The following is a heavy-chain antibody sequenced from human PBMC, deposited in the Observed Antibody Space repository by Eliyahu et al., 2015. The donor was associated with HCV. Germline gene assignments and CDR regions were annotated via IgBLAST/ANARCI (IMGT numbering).Heavy chain of an antibody. CDR3: AHSVAVSGGRGINRFEH. V-gene: IGHV2-5*01. J-gene: IGHJ4*02. D-gene: IGHD6-19*01. CDR2: IYWNDDK. CDR1: GXSLIPSGVG. Sequence: QITLKESGPTLVKPTQTLTLTCTXXGXSLIPSGVGVGWXRQPPGKALEXLALIYWNDDKRYSPXLKSRLIITKDTSKNQVFLTMTDMDPVDTATYYCAHSVAVSGGRGINRFEHWGQGTLVTVSS.